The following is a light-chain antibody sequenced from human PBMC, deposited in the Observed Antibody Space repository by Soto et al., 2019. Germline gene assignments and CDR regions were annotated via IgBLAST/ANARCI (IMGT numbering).Light chain of an antibody. J-gene: IGKJ1*01. V-gene: IGKV3-15*01. CDR1: QSVSSN. CDR2: GAS. Sequence: EIVMTQSPATLSVSPGERDTLYCRASQSVSSNLAWYQQKPGQAPSLLIYGASTRATGIPDRFSRSGSGTKFNLTISSLQSEDFAVYYCQQYNNWPRTFGQGTNVEIK. CDR3: QQYNNWPRT.